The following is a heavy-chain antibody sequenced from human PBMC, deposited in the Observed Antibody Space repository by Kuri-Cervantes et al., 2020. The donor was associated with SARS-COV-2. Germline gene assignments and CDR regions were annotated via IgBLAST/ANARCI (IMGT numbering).Heavy chain of an antibody. CDR2: IKQDGSEK. V-gene: IGHV3-7*05. CDR1: GFTFSSYW. CDR3: ARDWLRGGFDY. D-gene: IGHD3-9*01. J-gene: IGHJ4*02. Sequence: GGSLRLSCAASGFTFSSYWMSWVRQAPGKGLEWVANIKQDGSEKYCGDSVKGRFTISRDNAKNSLYLQMNSLRAEGTAAYYCARDWLRGGFDYWGQGTLVTVSS.